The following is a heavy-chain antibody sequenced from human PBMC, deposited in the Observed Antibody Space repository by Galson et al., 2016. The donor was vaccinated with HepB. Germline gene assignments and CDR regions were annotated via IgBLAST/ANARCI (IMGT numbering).Heavy chain of an antibody. CDR1: GFTFNSYW. V-gene: IGHV3-7*01. D-gene: IGHD3-16*01. J-gene: IGHJ3*02. CDR3: AREGNGGFDI. CDR2: IKQDGSEK. Sequence: SLRLSCAASGFTFNSYWMSWVRQAPGKGLEWVANIKQDGSEKYYVDSVKGRFTISRDNAKNSLYLQMKRLRAEDTAVYYCAREGNGGFDIWGQGTMVTVSS.